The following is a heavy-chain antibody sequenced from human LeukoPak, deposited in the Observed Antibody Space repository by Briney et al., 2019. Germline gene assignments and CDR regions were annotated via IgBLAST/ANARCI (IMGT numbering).Heavy chain of an antibody. CDR1: GFTFSSYW. V-gene: IGHV3-23*01. CDR2: ISGSGGGT. J-gene: IGHJ5*02. Sequence: GGSLRLSCAASGFTFSSYWMSWVRQAPGKGLEWVSAISGSGGGTYYADSVKGRFTISRDNSKNTLYLQMNSLRAEDTAVYYCAKDLCSSTSCYTANWFDPWGQGTLVTVSS. CDR3: AKDLCSSTSCYTANWFDP. D-gene: IGHD2-2*02.